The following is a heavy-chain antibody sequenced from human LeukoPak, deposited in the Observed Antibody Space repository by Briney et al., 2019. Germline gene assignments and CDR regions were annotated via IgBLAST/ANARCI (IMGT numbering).Heavy chain of an antibody. V-gene: IGHV4-59*01. CDR3: ARAVGDYTFDY. CDR2: ISNTGST. Sequence: SETLSLTCTVSGGSIRAYYSSWFRPPPGKGLEWIAYISNTGSTKYNPSLKSRVTISADTSKNQFSLKLSSVTAADTAVYYCARAVGDYTFDYWGQGTLVTVSS. J-gene: IGHJ4*02. CDR1: GGSIRAYY. D-gene: IGHD4-17*01.